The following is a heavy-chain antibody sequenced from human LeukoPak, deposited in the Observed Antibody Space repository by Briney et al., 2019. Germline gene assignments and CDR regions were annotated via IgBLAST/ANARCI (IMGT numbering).Heavy chain of an antibody. J-gene: IGHJ4*02. CDR3: ARVGDTVTNDY. CDR1: GDSISSGTYY. D-gene: IGHD4-17*01. V-gene: IGHV4-61*02. CDR2: IDASGNP. Sequence: PSETLSLTCTVSGDSISSGTYYWSWIRQPAGKGLEWIGRIDASGNPNYNPSLRSRLTMSVDTSKNQFSLKLSSVTAADTAVYYCARVGDTVTNDYWGQGTLVTVSS.